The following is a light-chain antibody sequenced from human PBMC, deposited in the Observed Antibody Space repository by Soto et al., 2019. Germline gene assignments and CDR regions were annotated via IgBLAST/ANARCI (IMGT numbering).Light chain of an antibody. V-gene: IGKV3-15*01. CDR2: GAS. CDR3: QQYNSYS. Sequence: DIVMTQSPATLSVAPGERVTFSCRASQGVSRKLAWYQHKPGQAPRLLISGASTGATGIPARFSGSGSGTEFTLTISSLQSEDFATYYCQQYNSYSFGQGTKVDIK. J-gene: IGKJ1*01. CDR1: QGVSRK.